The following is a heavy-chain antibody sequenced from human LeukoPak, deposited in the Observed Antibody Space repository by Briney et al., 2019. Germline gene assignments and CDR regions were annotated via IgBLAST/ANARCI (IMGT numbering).Heavy chain of an antibody. D-gene: IGHD4-17*01. J-gene: IGHJ4*02. Sequence: SETLSLTCTVSGGSISSYYWSWIRQPPGKGLEWIGYIYYSGSTNYNPSLKSRVTISVDTSKNQFSLKLSSVTAADTAVYYCAGAPPRYGYFDYWGQGTLVTVSS. CDR2: IYYSGST. CDR3: AGAPPRYGYFDY. V-gene: IGHV4-59*01. CDR1: GGSISSYY.